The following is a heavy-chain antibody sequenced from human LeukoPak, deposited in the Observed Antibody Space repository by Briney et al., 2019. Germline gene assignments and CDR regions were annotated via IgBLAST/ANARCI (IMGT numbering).Heavy chain of an antibody. CDR3: ARRLGRSFDY. CDR1: GYTFINHA. J-gene: IGHJ4*02. Sequence: GASVKVSCKASGYTFINHAIHWVRQAPGQRLEWMGWINIGNGNTKYSQNFQGRTTITRDTSATTAYMDLSSLRSEDTAMYYCARRLGRSFDYWGQGTLVTVSS. CDR2: INIGNGNT. D-gene: IGHD2-21*01. V-gene: IGHV1-3*04.